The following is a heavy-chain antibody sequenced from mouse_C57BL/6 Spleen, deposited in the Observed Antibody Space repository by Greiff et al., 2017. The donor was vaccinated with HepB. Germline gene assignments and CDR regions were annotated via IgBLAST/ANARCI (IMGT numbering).Heavy chain of an antibody. CDR2: IHPNSGST. D-gene: IGHD1-1*01. J-gene: IGHJ2*01. CDR3: AREGELYYGSSDGY. Sequence: QVHVKQPGAELVKPGASVKLSCKASGYTFTSYWMHWVKQRPGQGLEWIGMIHPNSGSTNYNEKFKSKATLTVDKSSSTAYMQLSSLTSEDSAVYYCAREGELYYGSSDGYWGQGTTRTVSS. CDR1: GYTFTSYW. V-gene: IGHV1-64*01.